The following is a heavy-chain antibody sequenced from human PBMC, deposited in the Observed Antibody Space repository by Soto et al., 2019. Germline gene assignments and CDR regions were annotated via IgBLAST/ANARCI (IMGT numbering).Heavy chain of an antibody. CDR2: IGPDNGKT. V-gene: IGHV1-18*01. CDR3: ARGGCISGYDF. J-gene: IGHJ4*02. CDR1: GYTFTKYG. Sequence: QVQLVQSGAEVKRPGASLKVSCKASGYTFTKYGISWVRQAPGQGLEWVGWIGPDNGKTHYARKLQGRVTMTTDTSTSTAYMDLGKVTSDDTDVSFCARGGCISGYDFWGQGPLVTVSS. D-gene: IGHD5-18*01.